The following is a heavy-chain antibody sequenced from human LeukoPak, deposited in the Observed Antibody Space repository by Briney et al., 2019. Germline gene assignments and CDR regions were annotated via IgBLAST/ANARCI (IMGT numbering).Heavy chain of an antibody. D-gene: IGHD6-19*01. Sequence: SETLSLTCAVYGGSFSGYYWSWIRQPPGKGLEWIGEINHSGSTNYNPSLKSRVTISVDTSKNQFSPKLSSVTAADTAVYYCVGVSSGWYYFDYWGQGTLVTVSS. V-gene: IGHV4-34*01. CDR2: INHSGST. CDR1: GGSFSGYY. CDR3: VGVSSGWYYFDY. J-gene: IGHJ4*02.